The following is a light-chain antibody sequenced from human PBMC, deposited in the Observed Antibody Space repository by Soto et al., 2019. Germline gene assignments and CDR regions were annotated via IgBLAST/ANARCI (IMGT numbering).Light chain of an antibody. CDR2: GAS. CDR3: QHYGSSLSIT. J-gene: IGKJ5*01. CDR1: QSISSSY. V-gene: IGKV3-20*01. Sequence: EIVLTQSPGTLSLSPGERATLSCRASQSISSSYLAWYQQKPAQAPRLLIYGASSRASGFPNRFSGSGSGTDFTLTISRLEPEDFAVYYCQHYGSSLSITFGQGTRLEIK.